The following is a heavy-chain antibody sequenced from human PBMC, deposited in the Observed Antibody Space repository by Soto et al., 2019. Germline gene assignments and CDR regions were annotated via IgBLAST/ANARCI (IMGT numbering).Heavy chain of an antibody. V-gene: IGHV1-18*01. D-gene: IGHD6-19*01. CDR3: ARDPKQWRVQYYYGMDV. Sequence: QVQLVQSGAEVKKPGASVKVSCKASGYTFTSYGISWVRQAPGQGLEWMGWISAYNGNTNYAQKLQGRVTMTTDTSTSTAYLDLRSLRSDDTVVYYCARDPKQWRVQYYYGMDVWGQCSTVTVS. CDR1: GYTFTSYG. CDR2: ISAYNGNT. J-gene: IGHJ6*02.